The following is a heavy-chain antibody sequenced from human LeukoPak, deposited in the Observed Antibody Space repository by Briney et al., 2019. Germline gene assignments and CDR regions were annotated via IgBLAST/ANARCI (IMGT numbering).Heavy chain of an antibody. CDR3: ASVPKVDSSGYYFPFDY. CDR1: GGTFSSYA. V-gene: IGHV1-69*05. CDR2: IIPIFCTA. Sequence: ASVKVSCKASGGTFSSYAISWVRQAPGQGLEWMGGIIPIFCTANYAQKFQGRVTITTDESTSTAYMELSSLRSEDTAVYYCASVPKVDSSGYYFPFDYWGQGTLVTVSS. J-gene: IGHJ4*02. D-gene: IGHD3-22*01.